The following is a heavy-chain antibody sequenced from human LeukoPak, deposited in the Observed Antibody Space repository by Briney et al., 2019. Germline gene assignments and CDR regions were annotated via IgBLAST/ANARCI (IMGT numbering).Heavy chain of an antibody. J-gene: IGHJ5*02. Sequence: SETLSLTCTVSGGSITNYYWSWIRQPPGKGLEWVGNIYHSGRTNYNPSLKSRVTISVDTSKNQFSLKLSSVTAADTAVYYCARDLRSGSYGIAWFDPWGQGTLVTVSS. CDR2: IYHSGRT. CDR1: GGSITNYY. CDR3: ARDLRSGSYGIAWFDP. V-gene: IGHV4-59*01. D-gene: IGHD1-26*01.